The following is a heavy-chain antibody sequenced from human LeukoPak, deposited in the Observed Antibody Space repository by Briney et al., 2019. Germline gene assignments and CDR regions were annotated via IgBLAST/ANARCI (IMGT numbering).Heavy chain of an antibody. J-gene: IGHJ4*02. CDR2: ISSSSSTI. CDR1: GFTFSSYS. Sequence: SGGSLRLSCAASGFTFSSYSMNWVRQAPGKGLEWVSYISSSSSTIYYADSVKGRFTISRDNAKNSLYLQMNSLRAEDTAVYYCARAPRLAVAGTEFDYWGQGTLVTVSS. D-gene: IGHD6-19*01. V-gene: IGHV3-48*01. CDR3: ARAPRLAVAGTEFDY.